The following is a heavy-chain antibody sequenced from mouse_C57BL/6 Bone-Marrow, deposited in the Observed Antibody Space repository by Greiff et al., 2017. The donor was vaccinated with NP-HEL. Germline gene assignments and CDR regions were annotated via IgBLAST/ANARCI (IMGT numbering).Heavy chain of an antibody. CDR1: GFSLTSYG. V-gene: IGHV2-2*01. J-gene: IGHJ2*01. Sequence: QVHVKQSGPGLVQPSQSLSITCTVSGFSLTSYGVHWVRQSPGKGLEWLGVIWSGGSTDYNAAFISRLGISKDNSKSQVFFKMNSLQADDTAIYYCARGGPLDYWGQGTTLTVSS. CDR2: IWSGGST. D-gene: IGHD3-3*01. CDR3: ARGGPLDY.